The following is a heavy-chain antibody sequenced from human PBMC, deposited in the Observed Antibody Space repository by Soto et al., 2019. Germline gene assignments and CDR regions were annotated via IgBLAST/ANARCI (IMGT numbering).Heavy chain of an antibody. D-gene: IGHD3-3*01. CDR3: ARSPPTGITIFGVDPPTGSMDV. V-gene: IGHV5-10-1*01. CDR1: GYSFTSYW. J-gene: IGHJ6*02. Sequence: GESLKISCKGSGYSFTSYWISWVRQMPGKGLEWMGRIDPSDSYTNYSPSFQGHVTISADKSISTAYLQWSSLKALDTAMYYCARSPPTGITIFGVDPPTGSMDVWGQRTTVTVSS. CDR2: IDPSDSYT.